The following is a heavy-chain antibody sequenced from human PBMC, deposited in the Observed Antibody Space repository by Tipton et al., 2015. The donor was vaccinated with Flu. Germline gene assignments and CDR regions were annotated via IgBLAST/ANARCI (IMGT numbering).Heavy chain of an antibody. CDR1: GGSISSHGYF. J-gene: IGHJ2*01. D-gene: IGHD2-15*01. CDR3: GGGSCSSGTCWFFDL. CDR2: IYYSGTT. V-gene: IGHV4-31*03. Sequence: TLSLTCTVSGGSISSHGYFWGWIRQRPGRGLEWLGYIYYSGTTYYNPSLKGRASISAVTSDTSYDRFSLKLTSVTAADTATYYCGGGSCSSGTCWFFDLWGRGTLVTVSS.